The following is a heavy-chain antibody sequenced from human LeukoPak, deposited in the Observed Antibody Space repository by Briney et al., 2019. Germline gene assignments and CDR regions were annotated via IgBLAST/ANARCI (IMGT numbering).Heavy chain of an antibody. CDR1: GFTFSSYS. Sequence: GGSLRLSCAASGFTFSSYSMCWVRQAPGKGPEWVSGIKESGDITYYADSVKGRFTISRDNSMNTLYLQMNSLRAEDTAKYYCAKYCSGATCSGYWGQGTLVTVSS. CDR2: IKESGDIT. V-gene: IGHV3-23*01. D-gene: IGHD2-15*01. J-gene: IGHJ4*02. CDR3: AKYCSGATCSGY.